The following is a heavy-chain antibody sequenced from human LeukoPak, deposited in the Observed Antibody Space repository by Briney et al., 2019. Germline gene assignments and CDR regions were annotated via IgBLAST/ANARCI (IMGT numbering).Heavy chain of an antibody. CDR2: ISSSSSYI. CDR3: ARYKEMATHDY. D-gene: IGHD5-24*01. CDR1: GFTFSTYS. V-gene: IGHV3-21*01. Sequence: GGSLRLSCAASGFTFSTYSMNWVRQAPGKGLEWVSFISSSSSYIYYADSVKGRFTISRDNAKNSLYLQMNSLRAEDTAVYYCARYKEMATHDYWGQGTLVTVSS. J-gene: IGHJ4*02.